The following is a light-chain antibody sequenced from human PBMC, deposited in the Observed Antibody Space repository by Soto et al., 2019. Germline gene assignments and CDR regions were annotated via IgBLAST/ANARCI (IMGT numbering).Light chain of an antibody. J-gene: IGLJ2*01. CDR1: SSDVGGYNY. Sequence: QAVVTQPPSASGSPGQSVTISCTGTSSDVGGYNYVSWYQQHPGKAPKLMIYEVSKRPSGVPDRFSGSKSGNTASLTVSGLQAEDEDDYYCSSYAGSNNLVFGGGTKLTVL. V-gene: IGLV2-8*01. CDR3: SSYAGSNNLV. CDR2: EVS.